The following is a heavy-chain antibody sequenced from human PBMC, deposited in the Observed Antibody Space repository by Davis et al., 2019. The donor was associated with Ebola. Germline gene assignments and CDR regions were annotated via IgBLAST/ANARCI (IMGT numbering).Heavy chain of an antibody. Sequence: PSETLSLTCTVSGGSISSGDYYWSWIRQPPGKGLEWIGYIYYSGSTYYNPSLKSRVTISVDTSKNQFSLKLSSVTAADTAVYYCARHFPGYGVGSMDVWGQGTTVTVSS. CDR3: ARHFPGYGVGSMDV. CDR2: IYYSGST. J-gene: IGHJ6*02. D-gene: IGHD4-17*01. V-gene: IGHV4-30-4*01. CDR1: GGSISSGDYY.